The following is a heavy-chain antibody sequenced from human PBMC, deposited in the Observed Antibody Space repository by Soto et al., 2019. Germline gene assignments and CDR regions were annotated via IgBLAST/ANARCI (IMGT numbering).Heavy chain of an antibody. D-gene: IGHD3-3*01. Sequence: EVQLLESGGGLVQPGGSLRLSCAASGFTFSSYAMSWVRQAPGKGLEWVSAISGSGGSTYYADSVKGRFTISRDNSKNTLYLQMNSLRAEDTAVYYCAALSGYPPPYYYYGIDVWGQGTTVTVSS. V-gene: IGHV3-23*01. CDR1: GFTFSSYA. CDR2: ISGSGGST. CDR3: AALSGYPPPYYYYGIDV. J-gene: IGHJ6*02.